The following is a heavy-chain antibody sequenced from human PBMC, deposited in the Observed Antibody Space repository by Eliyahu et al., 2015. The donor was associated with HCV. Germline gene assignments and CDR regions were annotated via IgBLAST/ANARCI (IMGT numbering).Heavy chain of an antibody. CDR1: GGSISSSSYY. D-gene: IGHD2-15*01. CDR3: ARLVAATDYFDY. V-gene: IGHV4-39*01. CDR2: IYYSGST. Sequence: QLQLQESGPGLVKASETLSLTCSVSGGSISSSSYYWGWIRQPPGRGLEWIGTIYYSGSTYYNPSLKSRVTKSVDTSRNQFSLKLNSVTAADTAVYYCARLVAATDYFDYWGQGSLVTVSS. J-gene: IGHJ4*02.